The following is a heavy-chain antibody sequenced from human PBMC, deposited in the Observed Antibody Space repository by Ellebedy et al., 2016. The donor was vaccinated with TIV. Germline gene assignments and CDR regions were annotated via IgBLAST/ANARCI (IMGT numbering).Heavy chain of an antibody. V-gene: IGHV6-1*01. CDR3: ARGRAITGFDY. CDR1: GGSVSSNDVA. Sequence: SQTLSLTCDISGGSVSSNDVAWNWIRQSPSRGLEWLGRTYYRSKWCTDYAVSVKGRITINPDTSKNQFSLQLNSVNPEDTAVYYCARGRAITGFDYWGQGTLVTVSS. J-gene: IGHJ4*02. D-gene: IGHD1-14*01. CDR2: TYYRSKWCT.